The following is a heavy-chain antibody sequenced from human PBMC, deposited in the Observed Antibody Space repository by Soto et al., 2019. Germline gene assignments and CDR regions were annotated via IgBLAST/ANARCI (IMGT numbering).Heavy chain of an antibody. J-gene: IGHJ4*02. CDR1: GVSFSGYY. D-gene: IGHD3-22*01. Sequence: SETLSLTCAVYGVSFSGYYWGWIRQPPGKGLEWIGNIHYSGSASYSPSLKSRVTISVGTSKNQFSLNLTSVTAADTAVYICVGGYPWVGFDYWGQGTLVTVSS. CDR2: IHYSGSA. V-gene: IGHV4-34*01. CDR3: VGGYPWVGFDY.